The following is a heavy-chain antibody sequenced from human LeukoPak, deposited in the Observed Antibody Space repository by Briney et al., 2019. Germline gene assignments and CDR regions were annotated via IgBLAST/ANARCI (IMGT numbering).Heavy chain of an antibody. Sequence: PGASVTVSCKASGYTFTSYGLSWVRQAPGQGLEWMGWISPYNGNTNYVQKLQGRVTMTTDTSTTTAYLELRSLRSDDTAVYYCARDRGLRWCPDYWGQGTLVTVSS. J-gene: IGHJ4*02. CDR2: ISPYNGNT. D-gene: IGHD4-23*01. V-gene: IGHV1-18*01. CDR3: ARDRGLRWCPDY. CDR1: GYTFTSYG.